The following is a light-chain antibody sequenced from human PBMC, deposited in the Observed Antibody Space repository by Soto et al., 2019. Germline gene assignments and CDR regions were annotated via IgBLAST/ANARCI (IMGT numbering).Light chain of an antibody. V-gene: IGKV1-39*01. CDR3: QHSYRTPFT. J-gene: IGKJ3*01. CDR1: QSISSY. CDR2: AAS. Sequence: DIQMTQSPSSLSASVGDRVTITCRASQSISSYLNWYQQKPGKAPKLLIYAASSLQSGVPSRFSGSGSGTDFTLTISSLQPEDFATYYCQHSYRTPFTFGPGTKVDIK.